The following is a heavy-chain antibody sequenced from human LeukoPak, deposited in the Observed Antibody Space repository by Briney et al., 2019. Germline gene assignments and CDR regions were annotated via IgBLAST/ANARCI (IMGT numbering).Heavy chain of an antibody. CDR2: ISGSGGST. CDR1: GFTFSSYA. Sequence: GGSLRLSCAASGFTFSSYAMSWVRQAPGKGLEWVSAISGSGGSTYYADSVKGRFTIPRDNSKNTLYLQMNSLRAEDTALYYCAKDQVGSGYWYFDLWGRGTLVTVSS. D-gene: IGHD6-19*01. CDR3: AKDQVGSGYWYFDL. J-gene: IGHJ2*01. V-gene: IGHV3-23*01.